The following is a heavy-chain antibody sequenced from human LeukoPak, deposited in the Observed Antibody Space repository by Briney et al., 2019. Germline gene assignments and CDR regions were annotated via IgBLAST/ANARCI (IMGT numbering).Heavy chain of an antibody. CDR2: IHKAGSES. J-gene: IGHJ4*02. CDR1: GFTLTDYW. Sequence: GGSLTLPCAASGFTLTDYWMTWVRQVPGKGLEWVANIHKAGSESYYVDSVKGRFAISRDNAKNSLYLQLSSLRVDDTAVYYCARVGTWELQRVFEYWGRGTRVTVSS. V-gene: IGHV3-7*01. CDR3: ARVGTWELQRVFEY. D-gene: IGHD1-26*01.